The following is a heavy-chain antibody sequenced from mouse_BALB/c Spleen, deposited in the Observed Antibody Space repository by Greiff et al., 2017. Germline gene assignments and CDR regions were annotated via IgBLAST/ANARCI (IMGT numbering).Heavy chain of an antibody. CDR2: ISYSGST. V-gene: IGHV3-2*02. Sequence: VQLKQSGPGLVKPSQSLSLTCTVTGYSITSDYAWNWIRQFPGNKLEWMGYISYSGSTSYNPSLKSRISITRDTSKNQFFLQLNSVTTEDTATCYCAGYSPFAYWGQGTLVTVSA. D-gene: IGHD2-3*01. CDR3: AGYSPFAY. CDR1: GYSITSDYA. J-gene: IGHJ3*01.